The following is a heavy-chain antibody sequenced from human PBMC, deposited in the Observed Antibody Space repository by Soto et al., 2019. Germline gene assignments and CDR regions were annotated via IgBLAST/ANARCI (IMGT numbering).Heavy chain of an antibody. D-gene: IGHD3-22*01. J-gene: IGHJ3*02. CDR1: GYSISSGYY. CDR2: IYHSGST. Sequence: ETLSANCAVSGYSISSGYYWCWIRQAPGKGLEWIGSIYHSGSTYYNPSLKSRVTISVDTSKNQFSLKLSSVTAADTAVYYCATIGNSSGYFPRRGAFDIWGQGTMVTV. CDR3: ATIGNSSGYFPRRGAFDI. V-gene: IGHV4-38-2*01.